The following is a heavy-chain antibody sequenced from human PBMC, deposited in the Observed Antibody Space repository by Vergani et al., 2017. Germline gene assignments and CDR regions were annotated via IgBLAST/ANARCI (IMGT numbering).Heavy chain of an antibody. D-gene: IGHD1-26*01. CDR3: VKDAGSYENFFDS. V-gene: IGHV3-23*01. J-gene: IGHJ4*02. CDR1: GFTFSTYA. Sequence: EVQLLESGGSLKQPGGSVRLSCAASGFTFSTYAMHWVRQAPGKGLEWVSALTGCGGSTYYADSFKGRFIISRDNSRDTLYLQINSLRPEDTATYYCVKDAGSYENFFDSWGQGTLVTVSS. CDR2: LTGCGGST.